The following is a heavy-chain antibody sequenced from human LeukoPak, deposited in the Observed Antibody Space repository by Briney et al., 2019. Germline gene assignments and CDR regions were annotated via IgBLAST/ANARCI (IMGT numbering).Heavy chain of an antibody. V-gene: IGHV4-38-2*02. D-gene: IGHD2-8*01. Sequence: SETLSLTCTVSTYSISSDYFWGWIRQPPGKGLEWIGSISHSGPTYYNPSLKSRVTISVDTSKNQFSLKLSSVTAADTAVYYCARICTNGVCPKAGLDYWGQGTLVTVSS. CDR3: ARICTNGVCPKAGLDY. CDR2: ISHSGPT. CDR1: TYSISSDYF. J-gene: IGHJ4*02.